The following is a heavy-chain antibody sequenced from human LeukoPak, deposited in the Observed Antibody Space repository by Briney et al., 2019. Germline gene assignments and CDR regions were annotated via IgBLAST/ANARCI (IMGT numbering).Heavy chain of an antibody. Sequence: GRSLRLSCAASGFTFSSYGVHWVRQAPGKGLEWVAVIWYDGSNKYYADSVKGRFTISRDNSKNTLYLQMNSLRAEDTAVYYCARGGSRDAFDIWGQGTMVTVSS. CDR2: IWYDGSNK. CDR1: GFTFSSYG. CDR3: ARGGSRDAFDI. D-gene: IGHD3-16*01. V-gene: IGHV3-33*01. J-gene: IGHJ3*02.